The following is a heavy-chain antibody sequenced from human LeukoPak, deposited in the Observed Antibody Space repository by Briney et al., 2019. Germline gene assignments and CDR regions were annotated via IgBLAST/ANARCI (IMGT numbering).Heavy chain of an antibody. V-gene: IGHV4-4*07. Sequence: PSENLSLTCTVSGGSISSYYWSWIRQPAGKGLEWIGRIYTSGSTNYNPSLKSRVTMSVDTSKNQFSLKLSSVTAADTAVYYCARDYIVVTRAAVGYYYYYGMDVWGQGTTVTVSS. CDR1: GGSISSYY. CDR3: ARDYIVVTRAAVGYYYYYGMDV. CDR2: IYTSGST. D-gene: IGHD2-21*01. J-gene: IGHJ6*02.